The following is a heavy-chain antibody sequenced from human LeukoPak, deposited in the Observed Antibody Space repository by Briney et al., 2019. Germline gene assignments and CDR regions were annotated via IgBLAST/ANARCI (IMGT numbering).Heavy chain of an antibody. CDR3: ASSPPYYDFWSGYYLDY. V-gene: IGHV4-39*01. CDR1: GGSISSSSYY. J-gene: IGHJ4*02. CDR2: IYYSGST. Sequence: PSETLSLTCTVSGGSISSSSYYWGWIRQPPGKGLEWIGSIYYSGSTYYNPSLKSRVTISVDTSKNQFSLKLSSVTAADTAVYYCASSPPYYDFWSGYYLDYWGQGTLVTVSS. D-gene: IGHD3-3*01.